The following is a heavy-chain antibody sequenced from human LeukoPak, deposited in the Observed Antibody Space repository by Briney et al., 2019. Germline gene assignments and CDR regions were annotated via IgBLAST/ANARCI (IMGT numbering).Heavy chain of an antibody. Sequence: PGGSLRLSCAASGFTFSSYAMSWVRQAPGKGLEWVSAISGGGGSTYYADSVKGRFTISRDNSKNTLYLQMNSLRVEDTAVYYCAKYRGSYHDYWGQGTLVTVSS. CDR2: ISGGGGST. CDR3: AKYRGSYHDY. CDR1: GFTFSSYA. D-gene: IGHD1-26*01. J-gene: IGHJ4*02. V-gene: IGHV3-23*01.